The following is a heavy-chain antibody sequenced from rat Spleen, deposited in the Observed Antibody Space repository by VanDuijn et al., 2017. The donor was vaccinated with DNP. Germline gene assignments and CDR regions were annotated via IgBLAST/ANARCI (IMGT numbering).Heavy chain of an antibody. D-gene: IGHD1-12*02. Sequence: EVQLVESGGGLVQPGRSLKLSCAASGFTFSDYYMAWVRQAPTKGLEWVASISTGGGNTYYRDSVKGRFTSSRDNTKSNLYLKMNSLKSEDTATYYCAREGDYYDGSYVDALDAWGQGTSVTVSS. CDR2: ISTGGGNT. CDR1: GFTFSDYY. V-gene: IGHV5-25*01. J-gene: IGHJ4*01. CDR3: AREGDYYDGSYVDALDA.